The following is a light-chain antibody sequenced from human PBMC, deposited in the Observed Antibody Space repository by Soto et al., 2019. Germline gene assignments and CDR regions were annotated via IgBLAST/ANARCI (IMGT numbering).Light chain of an antibody. CDR2: ATS. J-gene: IGKJ1*01. CDR1: QGIRSA. Sequence: IQLTQSPSSLSAALGDRVTITCRASQGIRSALGWYQQKPGKAPKVLIYATSGLQSGVPSRFSGSGSGTDFTLTISSLQPEDFTTYYCQQSYTTPWTFGQGTKVDIK. V-gene: IGKV1-39*01. CDR3: QQSYTTPWT.